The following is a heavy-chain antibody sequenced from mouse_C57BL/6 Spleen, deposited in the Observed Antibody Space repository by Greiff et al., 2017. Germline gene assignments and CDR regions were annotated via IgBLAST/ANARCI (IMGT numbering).Heavy chain of an antibody. D-gene: IGHD2-4*01. V-gene: IGHV1-18*01. CDR1: GYTFTDYN. Sequence: EVQLQQSGPELVKPGASVKIPCKASGYTFTDYNMDWVKQSHGKSLEWIGDINPNNGGTIYNQKFKGKATLTVDKSSSTAYMGLRSLTSEDTAVYYSARYDYGFDYGGQGTTLTVSS. J-gene: IGHJ2*01. CDR2: INPNNGGT. CDR3: ARYDYGFDY.